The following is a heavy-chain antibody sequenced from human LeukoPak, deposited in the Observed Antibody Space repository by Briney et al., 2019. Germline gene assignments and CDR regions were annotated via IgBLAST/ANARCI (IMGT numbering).Heavy chain of an antibody. CDR1: GDSISSYY. CDR3: ARLTRLSTSPDRYYLDY. J-gene: IGHJ4*02. Sequence: SETLSLTCTVSGDSISSYYWSWIRQPPGKGLEWIGYIYTSGGTNYIPSLKGRVTISTDMSKNQFSLKLSSVTAADSAVYYCARLTRLSTSPDRYYLDYWGQGTLVTVSS. D-gene: IGHD6-6*01. CDR2: IYTSGGT. V-gene: IGHV4-4*09.